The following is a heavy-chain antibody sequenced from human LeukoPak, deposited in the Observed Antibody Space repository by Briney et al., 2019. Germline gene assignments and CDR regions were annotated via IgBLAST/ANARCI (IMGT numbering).Heavy chain of an antibody. V-gene: IGHV4-38-2*02. CDR3: ASKVVSPPNYFEN. J-gene: IGHJ4*02. D-gene: IGHD3-16*02. CDR1: GYSISSGYY. Sequence: PSETLSLTCTVSGYSISSGYYWGWIRQPPGKGLEWIGSGSTYYNPSLKSRVTISVDKSKNQFSLKLSSVTAADTAVYYCASKVVSPPNYFENWGQGTLVTVSS. CDR2: SGST.